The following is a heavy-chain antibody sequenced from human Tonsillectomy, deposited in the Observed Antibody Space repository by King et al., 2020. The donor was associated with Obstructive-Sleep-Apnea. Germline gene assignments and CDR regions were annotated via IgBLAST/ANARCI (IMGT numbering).Heavy chain of an antibody. V-gene: IGHV1-8*01. D-gene: IGHD2-2*01. J-gene: IGHJ4*02. CDR2: VNPNSGNA. CDR3: ARVLGYCSSTSWGGVDY. CDR1: GYTFTSHD. Sequence: QLVQSGAEVKRPGASVKVSCKAFGYTFTSHDINWVRQATGQGLELMGWVNPNSGNAGFAQNFQGRVTMTRDTPISTAYMELSGLRSEDTAVYYCARVLGYCSSTSWGGVDYWGQGTLVTVSS.